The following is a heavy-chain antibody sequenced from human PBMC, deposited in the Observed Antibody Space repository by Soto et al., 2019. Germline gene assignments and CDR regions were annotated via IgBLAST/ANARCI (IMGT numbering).Heavy chain of an antibody. CDR1: GFTFSSYG. Sequence: GGSLRLSCAASGFTFSSYGMHWVRQAPGKGLEWVAVIWYDGSNKYYADSVKGRFTISRDNSKNTLYLQMNSLRAEDTAVYYCARDDSSSGGPDYYYYGMDVWGQGTTVTVSS. D-gene: IGHD6-6*01. V-gene: IGHV3-33*01. J-gene: IGHJ6*02. CDR2: IWYDGSNK. CDR3: ARDDSSSGGPDYYYYGMDV.